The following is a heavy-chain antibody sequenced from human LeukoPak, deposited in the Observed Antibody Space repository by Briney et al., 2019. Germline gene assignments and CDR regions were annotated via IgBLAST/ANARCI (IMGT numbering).Heavy chain of an antibody. Sequence: PGRSLRLSCAASGFTFSSYAMHWVRQAPGKGLEWVAVISYDGSNKYYADSVKGRFTISRDNSKNTLYLQMNSLRAEDTAVYYCARDIGSVVWLDWGQGTLVTVSS. CDR3: ARDIGSVVWLD. J-gene: IGHJ4*02. CDR1: GFTFSSYA. D-gene: IGHD3-16*01. CDR2: ISYDGSNK. V-gene: IGHV3-30*04.